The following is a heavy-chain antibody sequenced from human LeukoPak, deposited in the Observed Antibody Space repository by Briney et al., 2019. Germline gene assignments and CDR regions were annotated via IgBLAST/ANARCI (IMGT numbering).Heavy chain of an antibody. V-gene: IGHV3-33*01. CDR2: IWYDGSNK. CDR3: ARDGPTYRDAMDV. Sequence: QAGGSLRLSCVASGFTFNNYGMHWVRQAPGKGLEWLALIWYDGSNKYYADSVKGRFTISRDNSKNTFYLQMSSLRAEDTAVYYCARDGPTYRDAMDVWGQGTTVTVSS. J-gene: IGHJ6*02. CDR1: GFTFNNYG. D-gene: IGHD2/OR15-2a*01.